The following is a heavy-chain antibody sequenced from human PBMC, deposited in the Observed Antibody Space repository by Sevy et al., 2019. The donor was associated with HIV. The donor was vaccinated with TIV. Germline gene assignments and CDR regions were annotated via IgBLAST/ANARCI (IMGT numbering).Heavy chain of an antibody. V-gene: IGHV3-30-3*01. J-gene: IGHJ4*02. CDR3: ARDLHSSGWYDFDY. CDR2: ISYDGSNK. CDR1: GFTFSSYA. Sequence: GGSLRLSCAASGFTFSSYAMHWVRQAPGKGLEWVAVISYDGSNKYYADSVKGRFTISRDNSKNTLYLQMNSLRAEDTAVYYCARDLHSSGWYDFDYWGQGTLVTVSS. D-gene: IGHD6-19*01.